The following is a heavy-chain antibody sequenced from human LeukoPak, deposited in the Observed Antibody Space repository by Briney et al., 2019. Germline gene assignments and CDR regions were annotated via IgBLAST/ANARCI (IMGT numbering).Heavy chain of an antibody. V-gene: IGHV3-9*03. CDR2: TSWNSGSI. Sequence: GGSLRLSCAASGFTFDDYAMHWVRHAPGEGLEWVSGTSWNSGSIGYADSVKGRFTISRDNAKNSLYLQMNSLRAEDMALYYCAKGHTYYYDSSGYSRDAFDIWGQGTMVTVSS. CDR1: GFTFDDYA. J-gene: IGHJ3*02. CDR3: AKGHTYYYDSSGYSRDAFDI. D-gene: IGHD3-22*01.